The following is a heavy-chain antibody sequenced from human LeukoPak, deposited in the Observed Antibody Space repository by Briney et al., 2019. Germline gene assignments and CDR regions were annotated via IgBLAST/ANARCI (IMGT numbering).Heavy chain of an antibody. V-gene: IGHV1-2*02. Sequence: GASVKVSRKASGYTFTGYYIHWVRQAPGQGLEWMGWINPNSGGTNYAQKFQGRVTMTRDTSISTAYMELSRLRSDDTAVYYCARADFGSSSPNYYYYGMDVWGQGTTVTVSS. CDR2: INPNSGGT. D-gene: IGHD6-6*01. CDR3: ARADFGSSSPNYYYYGMDV. CDR1: GYTFTGYY. J-gene: IGHJ6*02.